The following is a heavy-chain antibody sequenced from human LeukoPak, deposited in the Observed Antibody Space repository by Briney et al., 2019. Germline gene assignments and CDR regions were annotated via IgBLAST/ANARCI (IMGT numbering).Heavy chain of an antibody. J-gene: IGHJ6*02. D-gene: IGHD3-22*01. CDR1: GYTFTSYG. Sequence: ASVKVSCKASGYTFTSYGISWVRQAPGQGLEWMGWISAYNGNTNYAQKLQGRVTLTTDTSTSTAYMELRSLRSDDTAVYYCARAHYDSSGYYYTPPYGMDVWGQGTTVAVSS. CDR2: ISAYNGNT. V-gene: IGHV1-18*01. CDR3: ARAHYDSSGYYYTPPYGMDV.